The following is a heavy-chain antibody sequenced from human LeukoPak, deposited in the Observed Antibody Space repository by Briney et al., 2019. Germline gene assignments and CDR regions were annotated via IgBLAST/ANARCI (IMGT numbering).Heavy chain of an antibody. V-gene: IGHV3-23*01. CDR2: ISGSGGST. CDR1: GFTFSSYA. CDR3: ARVAYYYDSSGYYDAFDI. J-gene: IGHJ3*02. Sequence: PGGSLRLSCAASGFTFSSYAMSWVRQAPGKGLEWVSAISGSGGSTYYADSVKGRFTISRDNSKNTLYLQMNSLRAEDTAVYYCARVAYYYDSSGYYDAFDIWGQGTMVTVSS. D-gene: IGHD3-22*01.